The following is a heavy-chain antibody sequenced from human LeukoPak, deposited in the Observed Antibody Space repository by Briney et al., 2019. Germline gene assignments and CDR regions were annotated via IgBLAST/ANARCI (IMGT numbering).Heavy chain of an antibody. J-gene: IGHJ4*02. CDR1: GFTFSRYS. Sequence: GGSLRLSCAASGFTFSRYSMNWVRQAPGKGLEWVSSISISSNYIYYTDSVKGRFTISRDNAKNSLYLQMNSLRAEDTAVYYCARLSWNYFDYWGQGTLVTVSS. CDR3: ARLSWNYFDY. V-gene: IGHV3-21*01. D-gene: IGHD3-16*02. CDR2: ISISSNYI.